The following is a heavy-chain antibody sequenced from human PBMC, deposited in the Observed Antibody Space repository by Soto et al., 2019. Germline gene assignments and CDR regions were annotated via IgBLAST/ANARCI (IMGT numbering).Heavy chain of an antibody. CDR2: ITSTSQYI. J-gene: IGHJ6*02. CDR1: GFTFSSYS. Sequence: GGSLRLSCVASGFTFSSYSMNWVRQAPGKGLEWVSFITSTSQYIYYTDSVKRRFTISRDNAKNSVYLQMNSLRAEDTAVYYCARDRITVAEGYYYALDVWGQGTTVTVSS. CDR3: ARDRITVAEGYYYALDV. V-gene: IGHV3-21*01. D-gene: IGHD2-15*01.